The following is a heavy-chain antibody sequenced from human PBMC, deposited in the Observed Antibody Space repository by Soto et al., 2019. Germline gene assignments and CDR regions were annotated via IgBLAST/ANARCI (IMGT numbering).Heavy chain of an antibody. V-gene: IGHV3-23*04. CDR1: GFTFSSYA. Sequence: VQLVESGGGVVQPGRSLRLSCAASGFTFSSYAMSWVRQAPGKGLEWVSSISGSGGNTYYADSVRGRFTISRDNSKNTLYLQMNSLRAEDTAVYYCAKDQMVRGVTYFDYWGQGTPVSVSS. D-gene: IGHD3-10*01. CDR3: AKDQMVRGVTYFDY. J-gene: IGHJ4*02. CDR2: ISGSGGNT.